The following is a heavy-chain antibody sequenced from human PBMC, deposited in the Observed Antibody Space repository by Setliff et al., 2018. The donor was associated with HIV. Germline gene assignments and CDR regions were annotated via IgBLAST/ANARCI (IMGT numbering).Heavy chain of an antibody. J-gene: IGHJ2*01. CDR3: ARGPAEWQIVVVPAAHWYFDL. Sequence: SETLSLTCAVYGGSFSGYYWNWIRQSPGKGLEWIGEINHSGGTNYNPSLKSRITISVDTSKKQFSLKLNSVTAADTAVYYCARGPAEWQIVVVPAAHWYFDLWGRGTLVTSPQ. D-gene: IGHD2-2*01. V-gene: IGHV4-34*01. CDR1: GGSFSGYY. CDR2: INHSGGT.